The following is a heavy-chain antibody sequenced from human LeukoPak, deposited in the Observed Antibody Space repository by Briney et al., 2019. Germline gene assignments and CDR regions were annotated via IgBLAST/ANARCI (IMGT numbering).Heavy chain of an antibody. CDR2: IYHSVST. Sequence: SETLSLTSALSLGSTTVAGESSGSIRQPPGKGLEWIGYIYHSVSTYYNPSLKSRVTISVDRSKNQFYLKLSSVTAADSAVYYCERSGAYYDILIGLRQTAYFDVWGRGTLVTVSS. CDR1: LGSTTVAGES. D-gene: IGHD3-9*01. CDR3: ERSGAYYDILIGLRQTAYFDV. J-gene: IGHJ2*01. V-gene: IGHV4-30-2*01.